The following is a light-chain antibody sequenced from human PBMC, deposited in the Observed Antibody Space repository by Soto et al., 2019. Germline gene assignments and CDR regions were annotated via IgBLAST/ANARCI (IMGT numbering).Light chain of an antibody. CDR3: QKCNGAPFT. V-gene: IGKV1-39*01. CDR2: AAS. J-gene: IGKJ3*01. Sequence: DIQMTQSPSSLSASVGDRVTITCRASQSISSYLNWYQQKPGKAPKLLIYAASSLQSGVPSRFSGSGSGTDFTLTISSLQPEDFATYYCQKCNGAPFTFGPGTKVNIK. CDR1: QSISSY.